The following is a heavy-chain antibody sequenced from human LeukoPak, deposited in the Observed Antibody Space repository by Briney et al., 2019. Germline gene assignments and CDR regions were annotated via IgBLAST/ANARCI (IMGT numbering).Heavy chain of an antibody. Sequence: SVKVSCKASGGTFSSYAINWVRQAPGQGLEWMGRIIPIFATTNYAQKFQARVTITTDESTNTAYMELSSLRSEDTAMYYCARGPRYCIGDSCYPNAFDVWGQGTMVTISS. CDR2: IIPIFATT. V-gene: IGHV1-69*05. CDR3: ARGPRYCIGDSCYPNAFDV. J-gene: IGHJ3*01. CDR1: GGTFSSYA. D-gene: IGHD2-15*01.